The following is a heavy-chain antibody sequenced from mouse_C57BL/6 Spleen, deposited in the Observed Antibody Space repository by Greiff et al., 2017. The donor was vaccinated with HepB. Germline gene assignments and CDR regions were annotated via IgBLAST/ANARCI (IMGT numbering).Heavy chain of an antibody. CDR2: IDPSDSYT. CDR1: GYTFTSYW. J-gene: IGHJ3*01. CDR3: GALYYYGSSGFAY. V-gene: IGHV1-59*01. D-gene: IGHD1-1*01. Sequence: VQLQQPGAELVRPGTSVKLSCKASGYTFTSYWMHWVKQRPGQGLEWIGVIDPSDSYTNYNQKFKGKATLTVDTSSSTAYMQLSSLTSEDSAVYYCGALYYYGSSGFAYWGQGTLVTVSA.